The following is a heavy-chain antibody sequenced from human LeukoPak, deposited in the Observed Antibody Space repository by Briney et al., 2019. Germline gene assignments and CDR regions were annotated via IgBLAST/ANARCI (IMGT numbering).Heavy chain of an antibody. CDR2: IIPILGIA. Sequence: GASVKVPCKASGGTFSSYAIRWVRQPPGQGREWMGRIIPILGIANYAQKFQGRVTITADKSTSTAYMELSSLRPEDTAVYYCGSGDIAAAGTDCWGQGTLVTVSS. V-gene: IGHV1-69*04. CDR1: GGTFSSYA. J-gene: IGHJ4*02. D-gene: IGHD6-13*01. CDR3: GSGDIAAAGTDC.